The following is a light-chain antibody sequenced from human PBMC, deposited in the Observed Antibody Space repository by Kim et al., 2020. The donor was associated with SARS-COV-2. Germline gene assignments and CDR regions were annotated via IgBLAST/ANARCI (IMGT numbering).Light chain of an antibody. CDR1: QSVSSY. J-gene: IGKJ5*01. CDR3: QQYGRSSIS. V-gene: IGKV3-20*01. Sequence: EIVLTQSPGTLYLSPGERATLSCRASQSVSSYLAWYQQKPGQAPRLLIYGASNGATGISDRFSGSGSGTDFTLIISRLEPEDFAVYYCQQYGRSSISFGQGTRLEIK. CDR2: GAS.